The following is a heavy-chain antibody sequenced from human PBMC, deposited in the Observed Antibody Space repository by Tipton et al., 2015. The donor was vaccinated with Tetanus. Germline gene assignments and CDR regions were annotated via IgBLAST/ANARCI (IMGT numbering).Heavy chain of an antibody. Sequence: LRLSCTVSGGSINNYYWSWIRQPPGKGLEWIGYVYYSGSPNYNPSLKIRVTISVDTSKNQFSLNLSSVTAADTAVYYLALSGYYSRAYYHYRMDVWGQGTTVSVSS. CDR3: ALSGYYSRAYYHYRMDV. J-gene: IGHJ6*02. V-gene: IGHV4-59*12. CDR2: VYYSGSP. CDR1: GGSINNYY. D-gene: IGHD3-9*01.